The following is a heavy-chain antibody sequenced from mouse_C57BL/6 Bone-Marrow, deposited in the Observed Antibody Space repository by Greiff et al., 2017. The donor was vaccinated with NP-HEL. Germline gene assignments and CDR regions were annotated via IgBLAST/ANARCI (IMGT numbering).Heavy chain of an antibody. CDR3: TTVVAPAY. CDR1: GFNIKDDY. Sequence: DVHLVESGAELVRPGASVKLSCTASGFNIKDDYMHWVKQRPEQGLEWIGWIDPENGDTEYASKFQGKATITADTSSNTAYLQLSSLTSEDTAVYYCTTVVAPAYWGQGTLVTVSA. CDR2: IDPENGDT. V-gene: IGHV14-4*01. D-gene: IGHD1-1*01. J-gene: IGHJ3*01.